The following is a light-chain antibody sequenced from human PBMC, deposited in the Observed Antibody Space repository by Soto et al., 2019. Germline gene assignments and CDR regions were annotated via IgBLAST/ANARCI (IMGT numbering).Light chain of an antibody. J-gene: IGKJ2*01. CDR2: AVS. V-gene: IGKV1-39*01. CDR3: QQTYTKRYS. CDR1: RSVSRY. Sequence: DIQMTQSPSSLSASVGDTVSITCRASRSVSRYLNWYQQKPGEAPKLLSYAVSTLQSGVPSRFGGCGSGTAFTLTITGLQPEDFATFYCQQTYTKRYSFGQGSKVEMK.